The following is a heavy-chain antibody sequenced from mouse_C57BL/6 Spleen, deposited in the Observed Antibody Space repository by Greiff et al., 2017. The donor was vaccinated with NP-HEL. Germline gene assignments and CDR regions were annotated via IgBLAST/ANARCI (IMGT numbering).Heavy chain of an antibody. CDR3: ARWGTTVVAHYAMDY. J-gene: IGHJ4*01. CDR2: INPSSGYT. CDR1: GYTFTSYT. Sequence: QVQLQQSGAELARPGASVKMSCKASGYTFTSYTMHWVKQRPGQGLEWIGNINPSSGYTKYNQKFKDKATLTADQSSSTAYMQLSSLTSEDSAVYYCARWGTTVVAHYAMDYWGQGTSVTVSS. D-gene: IGHD1-1*01. V-gene: IGHV1-4*01.